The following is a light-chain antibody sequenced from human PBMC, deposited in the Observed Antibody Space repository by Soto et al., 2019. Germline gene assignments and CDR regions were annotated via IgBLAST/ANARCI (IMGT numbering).Light chain of an antibody. V-gene: IGLV2-14*01. Sequence: QSVLTQPASVSGSPGQSITIACTGTSSDVGGYNYVSWYQQHPGKAPKLMIYEVSNRPSGVSNRFSGSKSGNTASLTISGLQAEDEADYYCSSYTSGSTPLWVFGTGTKVTVL. J-gene: IGLJ1*01. CDR2: EVS. CDR3: SSYTSGSTPLWV. CDR1: SSDVGGYNY.